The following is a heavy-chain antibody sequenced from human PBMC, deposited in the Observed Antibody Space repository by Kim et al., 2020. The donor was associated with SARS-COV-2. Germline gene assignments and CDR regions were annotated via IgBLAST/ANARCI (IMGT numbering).Heavy chain of an antibody. CDR3: ARDRIAAAAPEEGFDY. CDR2: INSDGSST. J-gene: IGHJ4*02. V-gene: IGHV3-74*01. D-gene: IGHD6-13*01. CDR1: GFTFSSYW. Sequence: GGSLRLSCAASGFTFSSYWMHWVRQAPGKGLVWVSRINSDGSSTSYADSVKGRFTISRDNAKNTLYLQMNSLRAEDTAVYYCARDRIAAAAPEEGFDYWGQGTLVTVSS.